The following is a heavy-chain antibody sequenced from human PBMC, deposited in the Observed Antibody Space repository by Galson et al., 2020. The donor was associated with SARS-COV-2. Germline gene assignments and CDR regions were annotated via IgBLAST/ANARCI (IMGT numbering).Heavy chain of an antibody. J-gene: IGHJ6*02. Sequence: KSGGSLRLSCAASGFPFSTSSMNWVRLAPGKGLEWVSSISTSSSYTYSVDSVKGRFSISRDNPRNSLYLQMNSLRADDTAVYYWARDEGIRGYNYGRLYYGMDVWGQGTTVTVSS. CDR1: GFPFSTSS. D-gene: IGHD5-18*01. CDR3: ARDEGIRGYNYGRLYYGMDV. CDR2: ISTSSSYT. V-gene: IGHV3-21*01.